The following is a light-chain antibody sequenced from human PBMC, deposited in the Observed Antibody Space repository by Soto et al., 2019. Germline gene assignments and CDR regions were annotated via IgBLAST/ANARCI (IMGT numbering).Light chain of an antibody. V-gene: IGKV1-12*01. CDR1: QSVSSN. CDR3: QQADSFPLS. CDR2: AAS. J-gene: IGKJ4*01. Sequence: MTQSPATLSVSPGERATLSCRASQSVSSNLAWYQQKPGKAPKLLIYAASSLQSGVPSRFSGSGYGTDFTLTISSLQPEDFATYYCQQADSFPLSFGGGTKVEI.